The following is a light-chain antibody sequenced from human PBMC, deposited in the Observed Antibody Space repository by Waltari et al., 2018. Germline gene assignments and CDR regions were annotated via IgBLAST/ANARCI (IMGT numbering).Light chain of an antibody. J-gene: IGKJ2*01. V-gene: IGKV3-11*01. CDR3: QRRSKWPFT. Sequence: EVVLTQSPATLALSPGERATLSCKTSHSIGGYLSWYQQKSGQSPRLLIYAASNRATGTPARFSGGGSGTDFTLTITSLEPEDFAVYYCQRRSKWPFTFGLGTKLEI. CDR1: HSIGGY. CDR2: AAS.